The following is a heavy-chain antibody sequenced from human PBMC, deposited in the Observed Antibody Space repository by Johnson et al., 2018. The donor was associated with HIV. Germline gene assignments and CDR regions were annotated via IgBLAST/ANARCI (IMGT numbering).Heavy chain of an antibody. CDR3: AAMDGSGSYWAFDI. CDR1: GLTVNTNY. CDR2: IFSGGST. Sequence: MLLVESGGGLVHSGESLRLSCAASGLTVNTNYMSWVRRAPGKGLEWVSVIFSGGSTYYADSVKGRFTISRDNSKNTLYLQMNSLRAEDTAVYYCAAMDGSGSYWAFDIWGQGTMVTVSS. D-gene: IGHD3-10*01. V-gene: IGHV3-66*01. J-gene: IGHJ3*02.